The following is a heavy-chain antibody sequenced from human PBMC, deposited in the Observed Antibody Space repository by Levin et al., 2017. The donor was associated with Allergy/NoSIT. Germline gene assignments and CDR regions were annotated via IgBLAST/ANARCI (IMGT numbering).Heavy chain of an antibody. J-gene: IGHJ4*02. CDR3: AKVVGAIVGPNDY. D-gene: IGHD1-26*01. CDR2: ISGSGGST. V-gene: IGHV3-23*01. CDR1: GFTFSSYA. Sequence: GESLKISCAASGFTFSSYAMSWVRQAPGKGLEWVSAISGSGGSTYYADSVKGRFTISRDNSKNTLYLQMNSLRAEDTAVYYCAKVVGAIVGPNDYWGQGTLVTVSS.